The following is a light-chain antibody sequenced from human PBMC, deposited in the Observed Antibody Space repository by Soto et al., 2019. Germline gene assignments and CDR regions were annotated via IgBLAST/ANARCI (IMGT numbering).Light chain of an antibody. CDR2: EVS. CDR3: SSYTSSSTPYV. J-gene: IGLJ1*01. Sequence: ALTQPASVSGSPGQSITISCTGTSSDVGGYNYVSWYQQHPGKAPKLMIYEVSNRPSGVSNRFSGSKSGNTASLTISGLQSEDEADYYCSSYTSSSTPYVFGTGTKVTVL. CDR1: SSDVGGYNY. V-gene: IGLV2-14*01.